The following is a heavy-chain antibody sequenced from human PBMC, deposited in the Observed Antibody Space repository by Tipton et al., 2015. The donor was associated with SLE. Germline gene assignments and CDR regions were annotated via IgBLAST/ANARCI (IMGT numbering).Heavy chain of an antibody. CDR2: IYTDGRRT. V-gene: IGHV3-74*01. J-gene: IGHJ4*01. CDR3: ARGDISGYYVDY. Sequence: SLRLSCAASGFTFSNYWMHWVRQGPGEGQVVASRIYTDGRRTHYADSVWGRFTISRDNAKNTVYLQMNSLRAEDTATYYCARGDISGYYVDYWGHGTLVTVSS. CDR1: GFTFSNYW. D-gene: IGHD3-22*01.